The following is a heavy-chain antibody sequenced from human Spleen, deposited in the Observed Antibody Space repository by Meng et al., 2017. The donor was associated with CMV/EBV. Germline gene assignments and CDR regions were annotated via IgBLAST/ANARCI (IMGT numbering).Heavy chain of an antibody. J-gene: IGHJ5*02. V-gene: IGHV4-34*01. Sequence: LSLTCAVYGGSFSGYYWSWIRQPPGKGLEWIGEINHSGSTNYNPSLKSRVTISVDTSKNQFSLKLSSVTAADTAVYYCARVRRGRFDPWGQGTLVTVSS. CDR3: ARVRRGRFDP. D-gene: IGHD3-10*01. CDR1: GGSFSGYY. CDR2: INHSGST.